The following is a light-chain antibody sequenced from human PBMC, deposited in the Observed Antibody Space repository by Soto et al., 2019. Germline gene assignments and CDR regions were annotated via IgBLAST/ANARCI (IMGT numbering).Light chain of an antibody. J-gene: IGLJ1*01. CDR2: DVS. CDR3: SSYTTSNTRQIV. CDR1: TRDVGGYNY. Sequence: PPPPPSGAPRRSITPSRPGNTRDVGGYNYVSWYQHHPGKAPKLMIFDVSNRPSGVSNRFSGSKSGNTASLTISGLQPEDEADYYCSSYTTSNTRQIVFGTGTKATVL. V-gene: IGLV2-14*03.